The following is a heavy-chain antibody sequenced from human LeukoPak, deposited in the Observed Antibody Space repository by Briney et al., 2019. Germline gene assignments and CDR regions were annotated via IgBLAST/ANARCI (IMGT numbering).Heavy chain of an antibody. D-gene: IGHD5-12*01. V-gene: IGHV3-30*02. CDR1: GFTFSSYG. Sequence: GGSLRLSCAASGFTFSSYGMHWVRQAPGKGLEWVAFIRYDGSNKYYADSVKGRFTISRDNSKNTLYLQMNSLRAEDTAVYYCAKDQEKSGYVPFDYWGQGTLVTVSS. J-gene: IGHJ4*02. CDR2: IRYDGSNK. CDR3: AKDQEKSGYVPFDY.